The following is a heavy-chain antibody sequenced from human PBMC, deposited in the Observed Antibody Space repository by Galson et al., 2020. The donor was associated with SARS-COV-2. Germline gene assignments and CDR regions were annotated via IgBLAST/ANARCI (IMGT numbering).Heavy chain of an antibody. V-gene: IGHV4-61*09. D-gene: IGHD6-19*01. J-gene: IGHJ4*02. Sequence: SETLSLTCTVSGGSMNSGSYYWNWIRQPAGKGLGWIGHVFITGTTNYNPSLKSRATISLDTSKNQFSLKLTSVTAADTAVYYCRQFALGAVPIDYWGQGTLVTVSS. CDR1: GGSMNSGSYY. CDR2: VFITGTT. CDR3: RQFALGAVPIDY.